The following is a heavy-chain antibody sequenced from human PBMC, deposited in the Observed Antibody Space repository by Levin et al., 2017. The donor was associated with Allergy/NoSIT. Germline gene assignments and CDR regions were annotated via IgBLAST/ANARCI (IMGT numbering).Heavy chain of an antibody. CDR2: ISDSGRHT. V-gene: IGHV3-23*01. J-gene: IGHJ4*02. Sequence: PGGSLRLSCAGSGFTFSAYAMSWVRQTPGKGLEWVSVISDSGRHTYSADSARVQFTISRDNFKSKLYLQLNSLRAADTAVYYCAKSHALSGRHFGGWGQGTLVTVSS. CDR1: GFTFSAYA. CDR3: AKSHALSGRHFGG. D-gene: IGHD1-26*01.